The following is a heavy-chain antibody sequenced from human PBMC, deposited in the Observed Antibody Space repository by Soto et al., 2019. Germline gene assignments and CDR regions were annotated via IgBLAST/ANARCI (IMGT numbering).Heavy chain of an antibody. D-gene: IGHD6-6*01. Sequence: EVQLLESGGGLVQPGGSLRLSCVASGITFSNYVMTWVRQAPGKGLEWVSSISGSGGSTFYADSVKGRFTISRDNSKNTMYLQMNSLRPEDTAVYYCAKDPRSSSAWYFDLWGSGSLVTVSS. V-gene: IGHV3-23*01. CDR1: GITFSNYV. CDR2: ISGSGGST. J-gene: IGHJ2*01. CDR3: AKDPRSSSAWYFDL.